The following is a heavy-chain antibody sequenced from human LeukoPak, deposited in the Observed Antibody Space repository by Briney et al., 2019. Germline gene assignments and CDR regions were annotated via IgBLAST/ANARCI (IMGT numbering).Heavy chain of an antibody. Sequence: ASVKVSCKASGYTFTSYDINWVRQATGQGLEWMGWMNPNSGNTGYAQKFQGRVTITRNTSISTAYMELSSLRSEDTAVYYCARVSIHSSGWLWASGVYYYYMDVWGKGTTVTVSS. J-gene: IGHJ6*03. CDR3: ARVSIHSSGWLWASGVYYYYMDV. CDR1: GYTFTSYD. CDR2: MNPNSGNT. D-gene: IGHD6-19*01. V-gene: IGHV1-8*03.